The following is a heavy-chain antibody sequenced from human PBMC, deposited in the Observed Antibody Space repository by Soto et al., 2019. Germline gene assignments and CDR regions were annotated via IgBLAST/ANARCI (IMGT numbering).Heavy chain of an antibody. Sequence: QVQLQESGPGLVTPSQTLSLTCTVSGASISSGGYYWSWIRQHPGQGLEWIGYMFHSGTTYYNPSLKGRVSISVDTSKNQFSLKLTSVTAADTAVYYCAKDRYGGYIFDSWGQGTLVTVSS. D-gene: IGHD5-12*01. CDR2: MFHSGTT. J-gene: IGHJ5*01. CDR3: AKDRYGGYIFDS. CDR1: GASISSGGYY. V-gene: IGHV4-31*03.